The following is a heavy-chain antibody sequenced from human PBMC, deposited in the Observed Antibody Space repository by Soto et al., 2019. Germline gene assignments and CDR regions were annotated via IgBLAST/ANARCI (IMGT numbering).Heavy chain of an antibody. D-gene: IGHD3-22*01. CDR3: ARSFLGIYYDSHDAFDI. CDR2: ISYDGSNK. CDR1: GFTFSSYA. V-gene: IGHV3-30-3*01. Sequence: GGSLRLSCAASGFTFSSYAMHWVRQAPGKGLEWVAVISYDGSNKYYADSVKGRFTISRDNSKNTLYLQMNSLRAEDTAVYYCARSFLGIYYDSHDAFDIWGQGTMVTVSS. J-gene: IGHJ3*02.